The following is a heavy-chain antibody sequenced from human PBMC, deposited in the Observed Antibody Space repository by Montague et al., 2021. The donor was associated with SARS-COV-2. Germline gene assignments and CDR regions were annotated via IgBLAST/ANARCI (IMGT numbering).Heavy chain of an antibody. Sequence: SETLSLTCTVSGDSIRTNYWSWICKPPGQRLDWIGYVVNSVSTAYSPSLQRRVTLSLVTAKRPFSLRLNSVPEPDTAVYYCTTGEGVYGWSYYFDYWSQGTLVTVSS. V-gene: IGHV4-59*01. CDR2: VVNSVST. CDR1: GDSIRTNY. J-gene: IGHJ4*02. CDR3: TTGEGVYGWSYYFDY. D-gene: IGHD6-19*01.